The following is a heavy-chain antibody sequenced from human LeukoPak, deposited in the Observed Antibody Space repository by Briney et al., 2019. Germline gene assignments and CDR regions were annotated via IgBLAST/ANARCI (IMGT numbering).Heavy chain of an antibody. CDR1: GGSISSYY. Sequence: SETLSLICTVSGGSISSYYWGWICQPPGKGLEWIGRIYYSGSTYYNPSLKSRVTISVDTSKNQFSLKLSSVTAADTAVYYCARRGAVAGTSFAFDYWGQGTLVTVSS. CDR2: IYYSGST. J-gene: IGHJ4*02. D-gene: IGHD6-19*01. CDR3: ARRGAVAGTSFAFDY. V-gene: IGHV4-39*01.